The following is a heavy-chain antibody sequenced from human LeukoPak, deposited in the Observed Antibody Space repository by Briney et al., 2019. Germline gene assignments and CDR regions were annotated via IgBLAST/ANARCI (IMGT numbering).Heavy chain of an antibody. D-gene: IGHD1-26*01. V-gene: IGHV3-23*01. CDR2: ISGSGGRT. J-gene: IGHJ4*02. CDR3: AELEWELLSFFDY. CDR1: GFTFSSYA. Sequence: GGSLRLSCSASGFTFSSYAMSWVRQAPGKGLEWVSAISGSGGRTYYADSVKGRFTISRDNSKNTLYLQMNSLSAEDTAVYSCAELEWELLSFFDYWGQGTLVTVSS.